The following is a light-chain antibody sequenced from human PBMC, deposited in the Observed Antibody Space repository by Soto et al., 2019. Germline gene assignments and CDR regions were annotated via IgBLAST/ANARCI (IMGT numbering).Light chain of an antibody. CDR3: QQYGSSPFT. Sequence: EFVLTQSPGALSLSPGERATLSCRASQTVRNNYLAWYQQKPGQAPRLLIYDASNRATGIPVRFSGSGSGTDFTLTISRLEPEDFAVYYCQQYGSSPFTFGQGTRLEI. CDR1: QTVRNNY. V-gene: IGKV3-20*01. CDR2: DAS. J-gene: IGKJ5*01.